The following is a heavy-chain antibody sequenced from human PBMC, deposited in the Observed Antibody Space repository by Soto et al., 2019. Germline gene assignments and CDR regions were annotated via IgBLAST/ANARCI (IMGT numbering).Heavy chain of an antibody. J-gene: IGHJ5*02. CDR3: ARDPYYDFWSGYRNWFDP. CDR2: IIPILGIA. D-gene: IGHD3-3*01. Sequence: GASVKVSCKASGYTFTSYYIHWVRQAPGQGLEWMGRIIPILGIANYAQKFQGRVTITADKSTSTAYMELSSLRSEDTAVYYCARDPYYDFWSGYRNWFDPWGQGTLVTV. V-gene: IGHV1-69*04. CDR1: GYTFTSYY.